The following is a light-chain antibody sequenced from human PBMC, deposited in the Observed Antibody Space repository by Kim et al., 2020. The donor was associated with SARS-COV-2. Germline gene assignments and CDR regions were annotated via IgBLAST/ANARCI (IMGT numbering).Light chain of an antibody. J-gene: IGLJ2*01. CDR2: EGT. CDR1: KLGDKY. V-gene: IGLV3-1*01. Sequence: SYELTQPPSVSVSPGQTASITCSGDKLGDKYACWYQQKPGQSPVLVIYEGTERPSGIPERFSGSKSGTTATLTISGTQAIDEADYYCQAWDSRTGIFGGGTQLTVL. CDR3: QAWDSRTGI.